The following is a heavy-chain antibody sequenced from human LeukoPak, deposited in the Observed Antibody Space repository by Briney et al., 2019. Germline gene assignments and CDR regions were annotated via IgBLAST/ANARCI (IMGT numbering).Heavy chain of an antibody. CDR2: IIQDGSQK. Sequence: GGSLRLSCTASGFTFSTYWMSWVRQAPGKGLEWVANIIQDGSQKYYVDSVKGRFTISRDNAKNSLYLQMNSLRADDTAVYYCARDKSYGDSEDFWGQGTLVTVSS. CDR3: ARDKSYGDSEDF. V-gene: IGHV3-7*05. CDR1: GFTFSTYW. J-gene: IGHJ4*02. D-gene: IGHD4-17*01.